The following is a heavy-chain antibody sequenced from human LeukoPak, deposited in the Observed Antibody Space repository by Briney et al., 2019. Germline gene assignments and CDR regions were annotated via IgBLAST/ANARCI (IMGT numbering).Heavy chain of an antibody. D-gene: IGHD2-2*02. J-gene: IGHJ4*02. V-gene: IGHV1-8*03. CDR1: GYTFTSYD. CDR2: MNPNSGNT. Sequence: ASVKVSCKASGYTFTSYDINWVRQATGRGLEWMGWMNPNSGNTGYAQKFQGRVTITRDTSISTAYMELSSLRSEDTAVYYCARGRYYCSSTSCYNYFDYWGQGTLVTVSS. CDR3: ARGRYYCSSTSCYNYFDY.